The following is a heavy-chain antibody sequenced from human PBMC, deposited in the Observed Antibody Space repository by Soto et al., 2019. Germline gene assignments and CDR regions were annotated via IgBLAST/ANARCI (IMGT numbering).Heavy chain of an antibody. D-gene: IGHD1-7*01. CDR3: ARRYNWNYGAFDI. CDR1: GFTFSSYS. J-gene: IGHJ3*02. V-gene: IGHV3-48*01. Sequence: GGSLRLSCAASGFTFSSYSMNWVREAPGTGLEWVSYISSSSGTIYYADSVKGRFTISRDNAKNSLYLQMNSLRAEDTAVYYCARRYNWNYGAFDIWGQGTMVTVSS. CDR2: ISSSSGTI.